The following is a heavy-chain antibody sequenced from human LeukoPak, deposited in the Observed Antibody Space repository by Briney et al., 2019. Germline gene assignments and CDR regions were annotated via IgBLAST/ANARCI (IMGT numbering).Heavy chain of an antibody. D-gene: IGHD2-2*02. CDR2: IYYSGST. CDR1: GGSISGSY. V-gene: IGHV4-59*01. J-gene: IGHJ4*02. CDR3: ARKAGSGTAIPFDY. Sequence: ETLSLTCTVSGGSISGSYWSWIRQPPGKGLDWIGYIYYSGSTNYSPSFKSRVTISIDTSKNQFSLKLRSVTPADTAVYYCARKAGSGTAIPFDYWGQGTLVTVSS.